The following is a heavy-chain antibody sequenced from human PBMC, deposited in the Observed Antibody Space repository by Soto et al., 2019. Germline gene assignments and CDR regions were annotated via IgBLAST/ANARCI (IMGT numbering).Heavy chain of an antibody. CDR3: ARDTVYCSSSSCRISRFDS. D-gene: IGHD2-2*01. J-gene: IGHJ4*02. Sequence: GGSLRLSCAASGFLFSSYGMHWVRQAPGKGLEWVAVTWYDGSNKYYADSVKGRFIISRDNSKNTLYLQMNSLRAEDTAVYFCARDTVYCSSSSCRISRFDSWGQGTLVTVSS. V-gene: IGHV3-33*01. CDR2: TWYDGSNK. CDR1: GFLFSSYG.